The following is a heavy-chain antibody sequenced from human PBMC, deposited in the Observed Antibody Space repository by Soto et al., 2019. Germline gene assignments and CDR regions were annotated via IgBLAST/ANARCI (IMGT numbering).Heavy chain of an antibody. V-gene: IGHV1-18*01. J-gene: IGHJ4*02. CDR1: GYTFTSYG. CDR2: ISAYNGNT. CDR3: ARDRRSFDY. Sequence: ASVKVSCKPSGYTFTSYGISWVRQAPGQGLEWMGWISAYNGNTKYSQKFQGRVTITRDTSASTAYMELSSLRSEDTAVYYCARDRRSFDYWGQGTLVTVSS.